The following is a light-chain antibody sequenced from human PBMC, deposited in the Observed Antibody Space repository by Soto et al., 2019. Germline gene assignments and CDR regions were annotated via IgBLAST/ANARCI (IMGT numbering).Light chain of an antibody. J-gene: IGLJ1*01. CDR1: SSGVGGYNY. CDR3: TSPTPGSLYV. Sequence: ALTQPASVSGSPGQSITISCTGTSSGVGGYNYFAWYQQYAGRVPRRLIYKVSNRPSGISNRFSGSKSGNTASLTISGLQAEDEADYFCTSPTPGSLYVFGSGTKVTV. CDR2: KVS. V-gene: IGLV2-14*01.